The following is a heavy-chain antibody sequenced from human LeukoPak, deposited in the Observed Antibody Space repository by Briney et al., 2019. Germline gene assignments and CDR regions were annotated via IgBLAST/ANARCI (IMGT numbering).Heavy chain of an antibody. CDR2: FDPEEGKT. Sequence: RASVKVSCKVSGYRLNELSIHWVRQGPGKGLEWMGGFDPEEGKTIYAQKLQGRVSTTEDTSTDTAFMELRSLRSEDTAVYYCATNTYNGYAIDSWGQGTLITVSS. V-gene: IGHV1-24*01. J-gene: IGHJ4*02. CDR3: ATNTYNGYAIDS. CDR1: GYRLNELS. D-gene: IGHD5-12*01.